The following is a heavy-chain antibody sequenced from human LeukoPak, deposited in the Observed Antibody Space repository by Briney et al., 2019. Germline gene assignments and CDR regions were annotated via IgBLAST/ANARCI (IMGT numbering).Heavy chain of an antibody. J-gene: IGHJ6*02. Sequence: GGSLRLSCAASGCTVSSNYMSWVRQAPGKGLEWVSVTYSGGSTYYADSVKGRFTISRDNSKNTLYLQMNSLRAEDTAMYYCASDLYFYYGMDVWGQGTTVTVSS. CDR2: TYSGGST. V-gene: IGHV3-53*01. CDR1: GCTVSSNY. CDR3: ASDLYFYYGMDV.